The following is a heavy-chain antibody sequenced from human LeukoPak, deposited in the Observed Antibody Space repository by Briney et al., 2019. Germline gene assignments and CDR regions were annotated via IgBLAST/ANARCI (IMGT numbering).Heavy chain of an antibody. CDR2: ISGYNGNR. J-gene: IGHJ4*02. D-gene: IGHD3-22*01. Sequence: ASVKVSCKASGYTFANYGISWVRQAPGQGLEWMGWISGYNGNRNYAQKFQGRVTVTTDTSTNTAYMELRSLRYEDTAVYYCARDPTSSYYDVSGYYYDYWGQGTLVTVSS. CDR3: ARDPTSSYYDVSGYYYDY. V-gene: IGHV1-18*01. CDR1: GYTFANYG.